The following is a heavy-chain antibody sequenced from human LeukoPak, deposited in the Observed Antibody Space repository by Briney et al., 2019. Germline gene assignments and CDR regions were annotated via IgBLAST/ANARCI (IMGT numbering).Heavy chain of an antibody. D-gene: IGHD2-2*02. J-gene: IGHJ4*02. CDR2: IYSGGST. Sequence: PGGSLRLSCAASGFTVSSNYMSWVRQAPGKGLEWVSVIYSGGSTYYADSVKGRFTISRDNSKNTLYLQMNSLRAEDTAVYYCARTDIVVVPAAIRGGYSFDYWGQGTLVTVSS. V-gene: IGHV3-53*01. CDR3: ARTDIVVVPAAIRGGYSFDY. CDR1: GFTVSSNY.